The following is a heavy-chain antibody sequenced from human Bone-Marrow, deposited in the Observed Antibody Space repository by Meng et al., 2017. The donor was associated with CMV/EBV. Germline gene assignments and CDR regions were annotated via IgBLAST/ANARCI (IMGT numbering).Heavy chain of an antibody. V-gene: IGHV1-18*01. CDR3: ARRAAAPPCFGMDV. CDR1: GYTFTSYG. Sequence: ASVKVSCKASGYTFTSYGISWVRQAPGQGLEWMGWISAYNGNTNYAQKLQGRVTMTTDTSTSTAYMELRSLRSDDTAVYYCARRAAAPPCFGMDVWGQGTTVTVSS. D-gene: IGHD6-13*01. J-gene: IGHJ6*02. CDR2: ISAYNGNT.